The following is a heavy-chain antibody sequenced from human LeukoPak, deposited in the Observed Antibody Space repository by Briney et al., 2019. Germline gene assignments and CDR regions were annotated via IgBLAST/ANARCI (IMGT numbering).Heavy chain of an antibody. V-gene: IGHV3-21*01. J-gene: IGHJ4*02. D-gene: IGHD6-19*01. CDR2: ISSSSSYI. Sequence: GGSLRLSCAASGFTFSSYSMNWVRQAPGKGLEWVSSISSSSSYIYYVDSVKGRFTISRDNAKNSLYLQMNSLRAEDTAVYYCARDSPRLSGWLGHFDYWGQGTLVTVSS. CDR3: ARDSPRLSGWLGHFDY. CDR1: GFTFSSYS.